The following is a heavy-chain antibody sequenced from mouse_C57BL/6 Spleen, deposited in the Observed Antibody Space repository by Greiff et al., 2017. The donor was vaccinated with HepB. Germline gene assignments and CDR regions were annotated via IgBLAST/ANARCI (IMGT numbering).Heavy chain of an antibody. J-gene: IGHJ2*01. CDR1: GFTFSDYG. CDR3: ASQTTMVTGADY. CDR2: ISSGSSTI. Sequence: EVQVVESGGGLVKPGGSLKLSCAASGFTFSDYGMHWVHQAPEKGLEWVAYISSGSSTIYYADTVKGRFTIYRDNAKNTLFLQMTSLRSEDTAMYYCASQTTMVTGADYWGQGTTLTVSS. D-gene: IGHD2-2*01. V-gene: IGHV5-17*01.